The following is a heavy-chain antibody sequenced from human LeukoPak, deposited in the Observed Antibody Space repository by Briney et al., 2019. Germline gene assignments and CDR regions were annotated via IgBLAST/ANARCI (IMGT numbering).Heavy chain of an antibody. D-gene: IGHD2-21*02. CDR2: IYSGGST. V-gene: IGHV3-53*01. CDR1: GFTVSSNY. CDR3: ARSRVTEWGRSAYLPDY. J-gene: IGHJ4*02. Sequence: GGSLRLSCAASGFTVSSNYMSWVRQAPGKGLEWVSVIYSGGSTYYADSVKGRFTISRDNSKNTLYLQMNSLRAEDTAVYYCARSRVTEWGRSAYLPDYWGQGTLVTVSS.